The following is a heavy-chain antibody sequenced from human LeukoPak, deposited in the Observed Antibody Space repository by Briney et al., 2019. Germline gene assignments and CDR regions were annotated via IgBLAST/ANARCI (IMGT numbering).Heavy chain of an antibody. V-gene: IGHV4-59*01. J-gene: IGHJ4*02. Sequence: SETLSLTCTVSGGSISSYYWIWLRQPPGKGRVGMGYLYYSRSTNYDQSLKSQVAISVDTSRTQFSLKLSCVTAADTAVYYCARAPAERYCSSSSCQTLAYYFDHWGQGTLVTVSS. CDR2: LYYSRST. CDR3: ARAPAERYCSSSSCQTLAYYFDH. CDR1: GGSISSYY. D-gene: IGHD2-2*01.